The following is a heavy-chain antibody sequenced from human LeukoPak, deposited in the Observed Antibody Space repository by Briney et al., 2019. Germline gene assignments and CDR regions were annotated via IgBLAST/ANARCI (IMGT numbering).Heavy chain of an antibody. J-gene: IGHJ4*02. Sequence: GGSLRLSCAASGFTFSSYAMSWVRQAPGKGLEWVSAISDSGGSTYYADSVKGRFTISRDNAKNSLYLQINSLRAEDTAVYYCARAGFTFSDYFGSFFDYWGQGTLVTVSS. CDR3: ARAGFTFSDYFGSFFDY. CDR2: ISDSGGST. V-gene: IGHV3-23*01. D-gene: IGHD3-10*01. CDR1: GFTFSSYA.